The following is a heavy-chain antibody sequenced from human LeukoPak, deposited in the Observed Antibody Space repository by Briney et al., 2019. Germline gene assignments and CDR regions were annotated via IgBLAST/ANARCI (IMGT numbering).Heavy chain of an antibody. CDR3: TRSTSLLV. Sequence: GGSLRLSCAASEFTFRTYSMNWVRQAPGKGLEWVSHISRSGSSIYYADSVKGRFTISRDNAKNSLYLQMSSLRAEDTAVYYCTRSTSLLVWGQGTLVTVSS. CDR2: ISRSGSSI. CDR1: EFTFRTYS. J-gene: IGHJ4*02. V-gene: IGHV3-48*04. D-gene: IGHD1-26*01.